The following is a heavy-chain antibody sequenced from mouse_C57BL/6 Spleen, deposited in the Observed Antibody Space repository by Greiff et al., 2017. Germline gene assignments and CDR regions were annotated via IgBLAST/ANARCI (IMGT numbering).Heavy chain of an antibody. D-gene: IGHD2-4*01. CDR2: IDPEDGET. V-gene: IGHV14-2*01. CDR1: GFNINDYY. CDR3: ARSSIYDDYLAY. J-gene: IGHJ3*01. Sequence: VQLQQSGAELVKPGASVKLSCTASGFNINDYYMHWVKQSTEQGLEWIGRIDPEDGETKYAPKFQGKATITADPSSNTAYLQLSSLTSEDSAVYYCARSSIYDDYLAYWGQGTLVTVSA.